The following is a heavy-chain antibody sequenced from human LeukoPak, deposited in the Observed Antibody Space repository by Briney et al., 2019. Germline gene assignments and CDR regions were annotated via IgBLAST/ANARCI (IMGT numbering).Heavy chain of an antibody. D-gene: IGHD3-10*01. CDR2: IYYSGST. V-gene: IGHV4-39*07. Sequence: SETLSLTCTVSGGSISSSSYYWGWIRQPPGKGLEWIGSIYYSGSTYYNPSLKSRVTISVDTPKNQFSLKLSSVTAADTAVYYCASYGSGSYPPYFVVYWGQGTLVTVSS. CDR1: GGSISSSSYY. J-gene: IGHJ4*02. CDR3: ASYGSGSYPPYFVVY.